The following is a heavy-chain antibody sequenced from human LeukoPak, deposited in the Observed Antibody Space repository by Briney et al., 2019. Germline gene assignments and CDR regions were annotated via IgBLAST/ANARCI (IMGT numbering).Heavy chain of an antibody. CDR2: IYHSGST. V-gene: IGHV4-4*02. J-gene: IGHJ4*02. CDR3: ARLVVSSWYHEVLLGRDY. CDR1: GGSISSSNW. Sequence: PSETLSLTCAVSGGSISSSNWWSWVRQPPGQGLEWIGEIYHSGSTYYKPSLKSRVTISVDTSKNQISLKLSSVTAADTAVYYCARLVVSSWYHEVLLGRDYWGQGTLVTVSS. D-gene: IGHD6-13*01.